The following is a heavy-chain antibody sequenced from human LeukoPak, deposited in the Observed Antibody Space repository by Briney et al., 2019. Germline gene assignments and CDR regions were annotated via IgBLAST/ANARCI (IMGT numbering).Heavy chain of an antibody. CDR3: AKEIGWYTPTAIDY. Sequence: GGSLRLSCAASGFIFSSYAMRGVRQAPGKGGEWVSSISCSSVTTDYAYTVKVRFTMSIYSSNNTLYLQMNSLRAEDTAVYFCAKEIGWYTPTAIDYWGQGTLVTVSS. CDR2: ISCSSVTT. CDR1: GFIFSSYA. J-gene: IGHJ4*02. V-gene: IGHV3-23*01. D-gene: IGHD6-19*01.